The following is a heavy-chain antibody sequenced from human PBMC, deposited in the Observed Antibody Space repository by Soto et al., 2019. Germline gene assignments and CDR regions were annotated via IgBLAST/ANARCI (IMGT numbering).Heavy chain of an antibody. Sequence: SETLSLTCTVSGGFISSGGYYWSWIRQHPGKGLGWIGYIYYSGSTYYNPSLKSRVTISVDTSKNQFSLKLSSVTAADTAVYYCARVLGYSSSDLQKIDYWGQGTLVTVSS. D-gene: IGHD6-6*01. CDR2: IYYSGST. J-gene: IGHJ4*02. CDR3: ARVLGYSSSDLQKIDY. CDR1: GGFISSGGYY. V-gene: IGHV4-31*03.